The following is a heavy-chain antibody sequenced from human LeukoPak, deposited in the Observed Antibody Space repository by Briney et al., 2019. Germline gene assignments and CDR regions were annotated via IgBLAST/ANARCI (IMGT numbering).Heavy chain of an antibody. V-gene: IGHV1-69*13. CDR3: ARGWLAETTVVTPYNY. CDR2: ITPIFGTA. J-gene: IGHJ4*02. CDR1: GYTFTSYA. D-gene: IGHD4-23*01. Sequence: SVKVSCKASGYTFTSYAMNWVRQAPGQGLEWMGGITPIFGTANYAQKFQGRVTITAVESMSTAYMELSSLRSEDTAVYYCARGWLAETTVVTPYNYWGQGTLVTVSS.